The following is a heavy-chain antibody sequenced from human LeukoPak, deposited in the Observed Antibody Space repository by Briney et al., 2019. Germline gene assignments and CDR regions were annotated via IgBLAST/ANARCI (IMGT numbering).Heavy chain of an antibody. Sequence: PAETLSLPCTVSGHPIIIYYWSWTPPPPGKGVEWIGYIYYSERTNYNPSLKSRVNISVDTSKNQFSLKLTSVTAADTAVYYCARERRDGYNPYYDYGMDFWGQGTTVTVSS. CDR2: IYYSERT. V-gene: IGHV4-59*01. CDR1: GHPIIIYY. D-gene: IGHD5-24*01. J-gene: IGHJ6*02. CDR3: ARERRDGYNPYYDYGMDF.